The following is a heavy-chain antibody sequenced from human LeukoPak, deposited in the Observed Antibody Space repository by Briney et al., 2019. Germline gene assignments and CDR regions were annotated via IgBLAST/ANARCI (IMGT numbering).Heavy chain of an antibody. Sequence: SETLSLTCTVSGGSVSDYYWSWIRQSPGKGLEWIGYIYYTGSTSYNPSLRSRVTMSADTSKNQFSLKLSSVTAADTAVYYCARGYRYFDWLPDAFDIWGQGTMVTVSS. D-gene: IGHD3-9*01. V-gene: IGHV4-59*02. CDR2: IYYTGST. CDR1: GGSVSDYY. CDR3: ARGYRYFDWLPDAFDI. J-gene: IGHJ3*02.